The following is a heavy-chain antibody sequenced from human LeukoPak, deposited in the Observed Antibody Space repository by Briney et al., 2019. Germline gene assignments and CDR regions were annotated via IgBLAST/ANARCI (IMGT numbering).Heavy chain of an antibody. CDR3: ARLGGGTRSSSWYYYGMDV. CDR2: INHSGST. J-gene: IGHJ6*02. CDR1: GASISSYY. V-gene: IGHV4-34*01. Sequence: SETLSLTCTVSGASISSYYWSWIRQPPGKGLEWIGEINHSGSTNYNPSLKSRVTISVDTSKNQFSLKLSPVTAADTAVYYCARLGGGTRSSSWYYYGMDVWGQGTTVTVSS. D-gene: IGHD6-13*01.